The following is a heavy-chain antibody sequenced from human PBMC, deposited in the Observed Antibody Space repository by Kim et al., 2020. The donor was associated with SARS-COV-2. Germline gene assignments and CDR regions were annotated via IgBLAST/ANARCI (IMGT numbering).Heavy chain of an antibody. Sequence: GGSLRLSCSASGFTFSSYAMHWVRQAPGKGLEYVSAISSNGGSTYYADSVKGRFTISRDNSKNTLYLQMSSLRAEDTAVYYCVKDAQDIVVVVAANGAFDIWGQGTMVTVSS. J-gene: IGHJ3*02. CDR3: VKDAQDIVVVVAANGAFDI. CDR2: ISSNGGST. CDR1: GFTFSSYA. V-gene: IGHV3-64D*09. D-gene: IGHD2-15*01.